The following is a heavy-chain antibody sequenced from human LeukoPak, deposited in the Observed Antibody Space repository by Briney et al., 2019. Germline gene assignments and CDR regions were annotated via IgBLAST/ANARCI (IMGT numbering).Heavy chain of an antibody. CDR1: GGSISSYY. CDR2: IYHSGST. Sequence: SETLSLTCTVSGGSISSYYWGWIRQPPGKGLEWIGSIYHSGSTYYNPSLKSRVTISVDTSKNQFSLKLRSVTAADTAVYYCARGRITIFGVVIIPIDYWGQGTLVTVSS. J-gene: IGHJ4*02. V-gene: IGHV4-38-2*02. CDR3: ARGRITIFGVVIIPIDY. D-gene: IGHD3-3*01.